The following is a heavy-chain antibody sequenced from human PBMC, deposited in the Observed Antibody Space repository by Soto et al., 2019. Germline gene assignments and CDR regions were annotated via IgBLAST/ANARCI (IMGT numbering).Heavy chain of an antibody. J-gene: IGHJ5*02. CDR3: AREQGVVVTADNWFDP. V-gene: IGHV4-4*07. Sequence: SETLSLTCTVSGGSIPDYSWVWIRQPAGKGLEWIGRIFSSGSTNYNPSLKGRITMSLDTSKNQFSLKLNSATATDTAVYFCAREQGVVVTADNWFDPWGQGILVTVSS. D-gene: IGHD2-21*02. CDR1: GGSIPDYS. CDR2: IFSSGST.